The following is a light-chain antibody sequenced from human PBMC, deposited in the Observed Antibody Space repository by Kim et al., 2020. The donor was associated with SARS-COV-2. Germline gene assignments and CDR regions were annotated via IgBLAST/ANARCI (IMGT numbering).Light chain of an antibody. Sequence: RVTISCSGGWSCIGGQTVNWYQRRVPGPAPKLLIYGNYQRPSGVPDRFSGSKSGTSASLAISGLQSDDEATYYCASWDDTVNGWVFGGGTQLTVL. CDR2: GNY. CDR3: ASWDDTVNGWV. V-gene: IGLV1-44*01. CDR1: WSCIGGQT. J-gene: IGLJ3*02.